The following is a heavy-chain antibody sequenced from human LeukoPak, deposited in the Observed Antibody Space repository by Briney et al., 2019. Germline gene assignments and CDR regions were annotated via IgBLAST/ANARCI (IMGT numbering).Heavy chain of an antibody. CDR3: ARRGTWSGSIALDY. Sequence: GGSLRLSCITSGFNFGDYGMSWVRQAPGKGLEWVSFIRSKAYGGTPEYAASGKGRFSISRDDSKSIAYLQMDSLKTEDTALYYCARRGTWSGSIALDYWGQGALVTVSS. CDR1: GFNFGDYG. J-gene: IGHJ4*02. D-gene: IGHD3-10*01. V-gene: IGHV3-49*04. CDR2: IRSKAYGGTP.